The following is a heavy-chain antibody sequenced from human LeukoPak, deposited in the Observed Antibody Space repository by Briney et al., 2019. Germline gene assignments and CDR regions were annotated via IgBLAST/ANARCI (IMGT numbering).Heavy chain of an antibody. J-gene: IGHJ4*02. V-gene: IGHV4-59*01. CDR3: ARDSVAGTGGFDY. D-gene: IGHD6-19*01. Sequence: SETLSLTCTVSGGSISSYYWSWIRQPPGKGLEWIGYIYYSGSTNYNPSLKSRVTISVDTSKNQFSLKLNSVTAADTAVYYCARDSVAGTGGFDYWAREPWSPSPQ. CDR1: GGSISSYY. CDR2: IYYSGST.